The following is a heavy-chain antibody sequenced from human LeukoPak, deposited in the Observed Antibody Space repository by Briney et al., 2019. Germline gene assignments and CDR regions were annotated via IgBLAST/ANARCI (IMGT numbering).Heavy chain of an antibody. V-gene: IGHV3-66*01. CDR1: GFTVSSNY. CDR3: ASSYSSSWYRAAFDY. J-gene: IGHJ4*02. D-gene: IGHD6-13*01. CDR2: IYSGGST. Sequence: GGSLRLSCAASGFTVSSNYMSWVRQAPGKGLEWVSVIYSGGSTYYADSVKGRFTISRDNSKNMLYLQMNSLRAEDTAVYYCASSYSSSWYRAAFDYWGQGTLVTVSS.